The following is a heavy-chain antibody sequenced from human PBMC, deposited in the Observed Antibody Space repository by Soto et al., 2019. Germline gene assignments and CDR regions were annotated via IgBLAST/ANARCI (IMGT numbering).Heavy chain of an antibody. J-gene: IGHJ6*02. Sequence: QVQLVESGGGLVKPGGSLRLSCAASRFTFSDSYMYWIRQAPGKGLECVSYISSIDSSIYYADSVKGRFTISRDNAKSSLYLQMNSLRAEDTAVYYRAREGVGALYVMDVWGQGTTVTVSS. CDR2: ISSIDSSI. CDR1: RFTFSDSY. D-gene: IGHD1-26*01. V-gene: IGHV3-11*01. CDR3: AREGVGALYVMDV.